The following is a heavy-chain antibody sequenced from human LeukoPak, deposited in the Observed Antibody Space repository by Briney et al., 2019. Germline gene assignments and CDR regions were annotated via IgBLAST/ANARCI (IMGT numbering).Heavy chain of an antibody. V-gene: IGHV1-46*01. J-gene: IGHJ4*02. Sequence: ASVKVSCKASGYSFTNYYIHWVRQAPGQGLEWMGIINPSGGTTTYAQKFQGRVTMTRDTSTSTLYMELSSLRSEDTAVYYRARGRPGSGWSFDYWGQGTLVTVSS. CDR1: GYSFTNYY. CDR3: ARGRPGSGWSFDY. CDR2: INPSGGTT. D-gene: IGHD6-19*01.